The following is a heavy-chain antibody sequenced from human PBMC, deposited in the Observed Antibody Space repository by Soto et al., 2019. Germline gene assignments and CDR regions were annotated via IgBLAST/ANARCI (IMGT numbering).Heavy chain of an antibody. D-gene: IGHD6-13*01. V-gene: IGHV2-70*04. CDR3: ARMGSSYYYYAMDV. CDR1: WFSLTTRGMR. Sequence: XGPTLMNPTQTLPLTCTFSWFSLTTRGMRVSWIRQPPGKALEWLARIDWDDDKFYSTSLKTRLTISKDTSKNQVVLTMTSMDPVDTATYYCARMGSSYYYYAMDVWGQGTTVTVSS. CDR2: IDWDDDK. J-gene: IGHJ6*02.